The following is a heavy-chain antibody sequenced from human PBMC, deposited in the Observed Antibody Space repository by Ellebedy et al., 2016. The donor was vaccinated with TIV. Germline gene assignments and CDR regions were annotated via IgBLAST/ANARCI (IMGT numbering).Heavy chain of an antibody. V-gene: IGHV4-39*01. D-gene: IGHD4-17*01. CDR2: IYYSGST. Sequence: MPSETLSLTCTVSGGSISSSSYYWGWIRQPPGKGLEWIGSIYYSGSTYYNPSLKSRVTISVDTSKNQFSLKLSSVTAADTAVYYCARHELDYGHPDYWGQGTLVTVSS. CDR1: GGSISSSSYY. CDR3: ARHELDYGHPDY. J-gene: IGHJ4*02.